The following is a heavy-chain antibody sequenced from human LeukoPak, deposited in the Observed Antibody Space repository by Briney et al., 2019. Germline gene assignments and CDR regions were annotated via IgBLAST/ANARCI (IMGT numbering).Heavy chain of an antibody. CDR3: ARDVHDYSNYDTWHYMDV. Sequence: GGSLRLSCAASGFTFSSYSMNWVRQAPGEGLEWVSYISSSSSTIYYADSVKGRFTISRDNAKNSLYLQMNSLRAEDTAVYYCARDVHDYSNYDTWHYMDVWGKGTTVTVSS. CDR1: GFTFSSYS. D-gene: IGHD4-11*01. V-gene: IGHV3-48*04. CDR2: ISSSSSTI. J-gene: IGHJ6*03.